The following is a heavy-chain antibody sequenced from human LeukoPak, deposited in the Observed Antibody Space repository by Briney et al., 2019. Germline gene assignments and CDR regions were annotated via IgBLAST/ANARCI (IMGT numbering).Heavy chain of an antibody. J-gene: IGHJ3*02. V-gene: IGHV4-59*01. CDR3: ARDVVSIWSGYSHHDAFDI. D-gene: IGHD3-3*01. CDR1: GGSISSYY. CDR2: IYYSGST. Sequence: SETLSLTRTVSGGSISSYYWSWIRQPPGKGLEWIGYIYYSGSTNYNPSLKSRVTISVDTSKNQFSLKLSPVTAADTAVYYCARDVVSIWSGYSHHDAFDIWGQGTMVTVSS.